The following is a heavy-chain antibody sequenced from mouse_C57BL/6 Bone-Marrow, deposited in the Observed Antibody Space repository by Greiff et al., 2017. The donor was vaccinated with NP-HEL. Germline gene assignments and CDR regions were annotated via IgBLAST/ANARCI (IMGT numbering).Heavy chain of an antibody. CDR1: GFSLTSYA. J-gene: IGHJ4*01. V-gene: IGHV2-9-1*01. Sequence: VKLVESGPGLVAPSQSLSITCTVSGFSLTSYAISWVRQPPGKGLEWLGVIWTGGGTNYNSALKSRLSISKDNSKSQVFLKMNSLQTDDTARYYCARSGGPHLYYYAMDYWGQGTSVTVSS. CDR3: ARSGGPHLYYYAMDY. D-gene: IGHD1-1*01. CDR2: IWTGGGT.